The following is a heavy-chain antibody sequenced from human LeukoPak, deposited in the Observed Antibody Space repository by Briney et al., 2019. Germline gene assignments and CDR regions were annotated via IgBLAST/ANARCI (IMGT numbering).Heavy chain of an antibody. J-gene: IGHJ4*02. V-gene: IGHV4-4*07. CDR2: IYTSGST. Sequence: SETLSLTCTVSGGPISSYYWSWIRQPAGKGLEWIGRIYTSGSTNYNPSLRSRVTMSVDTSKNQFSLKLSSVTAADTAVYYCARDFRGYSYGPFDYWGQGTLVTVSS. CDR3: ARDFRGYSYGPFDY. D-gene: IGHD5-18*01. CDR1: GGPISSYY.